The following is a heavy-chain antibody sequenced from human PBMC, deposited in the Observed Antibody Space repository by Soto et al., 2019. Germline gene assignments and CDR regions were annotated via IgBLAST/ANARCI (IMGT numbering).Heavy chain of an antibody. D-gene: IGHD3-10*02. Sequence: SETLSLTCAVYGGSFSGYYWSWIRQPPGKGLEWIGEINHSGSTNYNPSLKSRVTISVDTSKNQFSLKLSSVTAADTAVYYCARVAVFGEVGSWGQGTLVTVSS. V-gene: IGHV4-34*01. CDR2: INHSGST. J-gene: IGHJ4*02. CDR1: GGSFSGYY. CDR3: ARVAVFGEVGS.